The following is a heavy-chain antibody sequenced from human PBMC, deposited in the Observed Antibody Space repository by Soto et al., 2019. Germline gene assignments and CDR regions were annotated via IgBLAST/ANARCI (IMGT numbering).Heavy chain of an antibody. CDR3: ARVRGVATIVCYYGKDV. V-gene: IGHV4-31*03. Sequence: SETLSLTCTVSGGSISSDGDYWSWIRQHPGKGLEWIGYIYYSGSTYYNPSLKSRVSISVDTSKNQLSLKLSSVTAADTAVYYCARVRGVATIVCYYGKDVWGQGTTVTVSS. CDR1: GGSISSDGDY. J-gene: IGHJ6*02. CDR2: IYYSGST. D-gene: IGHD5-12*01.